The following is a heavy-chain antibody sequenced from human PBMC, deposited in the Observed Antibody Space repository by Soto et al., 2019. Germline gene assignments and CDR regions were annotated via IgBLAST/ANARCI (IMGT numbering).Heavy chain of an antibody. V-gene: IGHV4-31*03. D-gene: IGHD3-10*01. CDR3: ALDLRGGSYCMDV. CDR2: IFYSGST. CDR1: GGSINNGGYY. J-gene: IGHJ6*02. Sequence: QVQLQESGPGLVKPSQTLSLTCTVSGGSINNGGYYWSWIRQHPGKGLEWIGYIFYSGSTYYNPSLKSRVTISVDTSKNQFSLKRSSVTAADTAVYYCALDLRGGSYCMDVWGQGPTVTVSS.